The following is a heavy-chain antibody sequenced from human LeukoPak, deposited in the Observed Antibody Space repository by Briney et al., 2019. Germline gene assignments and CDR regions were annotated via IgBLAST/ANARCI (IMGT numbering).Heavy chain of an antibody. CDR3: ARHLRSYDFWSGYPPNYYYYYGMDV. CDR2: MNPNSGNT. J-gene: IGHJ6*02. CDR1: GYTFTSYY. V-gene: IGHV1-8*02. Sequence: ASVKVSCKASGYTFTSYYIHWVRQATGQGLEWMGWMNPNSGNTGYAQKFQGRVTMTRNTSISTAYMELSSLRSEDTAVYYCARHLRSYDFWSGYPPNYYYYYGMDVWGQGTTVTVPS. D-gene: IGHD3-3*01.